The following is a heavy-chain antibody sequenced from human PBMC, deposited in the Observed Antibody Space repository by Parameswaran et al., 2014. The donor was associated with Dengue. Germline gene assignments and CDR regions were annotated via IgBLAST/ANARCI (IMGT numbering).Heavy chain of an antibody. Sequence: VRQMPGKGLEWIGEINHSGSTNYNPSLKSRVTISVDTSKNQFSLKLSSVTAADTAVYYCARNRKYYFDYWGQGTLVTVSS. CDR3: ARNRKYYFDY. V-gene: IGHV4-34*01. J-gene: IGHJ4*02. CDR2: INHSGST.